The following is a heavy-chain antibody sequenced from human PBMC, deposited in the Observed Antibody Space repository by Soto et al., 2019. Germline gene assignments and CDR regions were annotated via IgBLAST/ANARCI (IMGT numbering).Heavy chain of an antibody. CDR2: IYYSGST. Sequence: SETLSLTCTVSGGSISSSSYYWGWIRQPPGKGLEWIGSIYYSGSTYYNPSLKSRVTISVDTSKNQFSLKLSSVTAAYTAVYYCARLGGSGSAYYFDYWGQGTLVTVS. CDR1: GGSISSSSYY. J-gene: IGHJ4*02. V-gene: IGHV4-39*01. CDR3: ARLGGSGSAYYFDY. D-gene: IGHD3-10*01.